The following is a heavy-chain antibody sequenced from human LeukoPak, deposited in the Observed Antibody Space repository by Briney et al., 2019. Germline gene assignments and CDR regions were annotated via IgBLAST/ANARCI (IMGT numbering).Heavy chain of an antibody. CDR2: IESDGSRT. Sequence: GGSLRLSCAASGFTFSNCWMHWVRQAPGKGLEWVSRIESDGSRTRYADSVKGRSSISRDNAKNSLYLQMNSLRAEDTAIYYCAREVAARRLGSWFDPWGQGTLVTVSS. V-gene: IGHV3-74*01. CDR3: AREVAARRLGSWFDP. J-gene: IGHJ5*02. D-gene: IGHD6-6*01. CDR1: GFTFSNCW.